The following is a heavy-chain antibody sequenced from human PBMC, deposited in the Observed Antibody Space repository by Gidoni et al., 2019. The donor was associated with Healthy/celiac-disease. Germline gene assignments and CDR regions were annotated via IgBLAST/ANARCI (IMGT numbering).Heavy chain of an antibody. V-gene: IGHV1-69*12. J-gene: IGHJ4*01. CDR1: GGTFSSYA. Sequence: QVQLVQSGAEVKKPGSSVKVSCKASGGTFSSYAISWVRQATGQGLEWMGGIIPIFGTANYAQKFQGRVTITADESTSTAYIELSSLRSEDTAVYYCSLITYYDFWSGFPYFDYWGHGTLVTVSS. CDR3: SLITYYDFWSGFPYFDY. CDR2: IIPIFGTA. D-gene: IGHD3-3*01.